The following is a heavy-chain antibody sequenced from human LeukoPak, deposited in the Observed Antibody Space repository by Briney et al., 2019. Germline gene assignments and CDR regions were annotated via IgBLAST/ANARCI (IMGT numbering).Heavy chain of an antibody. D-gene: IGHD4-11*01. V-gene: IGHV4-59*01. CDR1: GGSISSYY. CDR3: ARDRRESSKANDAFDI. Sequence: TSETLSLTCSVSGGSISSYYWSWIRQPPGEGLEWIGYIYYTGATYYNPSLESRVTISIDTSKRQLSLELRSVTAADTAVYFCARDRRESSKANDAFDIWGQGTMVTVSS. J-gene: IGHJ3*02. CDR2: IYYTGAT.